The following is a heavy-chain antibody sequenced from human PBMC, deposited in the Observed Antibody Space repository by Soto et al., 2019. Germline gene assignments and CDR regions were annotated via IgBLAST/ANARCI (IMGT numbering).Heavy chain of an antibody. CDR3: ATGYNRGAFWS. J-gene: IGHJ5*02. CDR1: GGSISSNNW. Sequence: QVQLQESGPGLVKPSGTLSLTCAVSGGSISSNNWWTWGRQPPGKGLVWSGEIYHGGKTNYNRSPMSRVTIPVDKTKHQFSLKVSSVTAADTAVYYCATGYNRGAFWSWGQGTLVTVSS. V-gene: IGHV4-4*02. D-gene: IGHD3-3*02. CDR2: IYHGGKT.